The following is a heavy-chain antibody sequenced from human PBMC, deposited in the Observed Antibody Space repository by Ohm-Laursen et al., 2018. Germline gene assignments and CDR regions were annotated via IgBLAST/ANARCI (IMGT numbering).Heavy chain of an antibody. D-gene: IGHD6-13*01. J-gene: IGHJ4*02. CDR1: GYTFTGYY. V-gene: IGHV1-2*02. CDR3: ASIAAAGDY. Sequence: GSSVKVSCQASGYTFTGYYTHWVRQAPGQGLEWMGWINPNSGGTNYAQKFQGRVTMTRDTSISTAYMELSRLRSDDTAVYYCASIAAAGDYWGQGTLVTVSS. CDR2: INPNSGGT.